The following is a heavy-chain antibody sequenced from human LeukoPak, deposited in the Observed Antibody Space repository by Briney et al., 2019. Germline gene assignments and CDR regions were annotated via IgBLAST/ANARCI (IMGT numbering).Heavy chain of an antibody. V-gene: IGHV1-18*01. D-gene: IGHD4-17*01. Sequence: ASVKVSCKASGYTFTTYGISWVRHAPGQGLEWMGWISGYNGNTNYAQKLQGRVTMTTDTSTTTAYMELRSLTSDDTAVYYCARDDYGDFTFDYWGQGTLVTVSS. CDR1: GYTFTTYG. J-gene: IGHJ4*02. CDR3: ARDDYGDFTFDY. CDR2: ISGYNGNT.